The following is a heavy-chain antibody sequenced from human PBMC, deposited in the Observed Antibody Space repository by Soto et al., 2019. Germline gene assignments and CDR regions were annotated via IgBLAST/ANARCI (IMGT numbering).Heavy chain of an antibody. Sequence: GGSLRLSCAASGFTFSSYAMSWVRQAPGMGLEWFSGLSGCGATTYYAGSVKGRFTFSRGNSKNTLYLQMNSLRGEDTAVYYCAKGTGSYYYHYYMDVWGKGTTVTVSS. V-gene: IGHV3-23*01. J-gene: IGHJ6*03. CDR3: AKGTGSYYYHYYMDV. CDR1: GFTFSSYA. CDR2: LSGCGATT.